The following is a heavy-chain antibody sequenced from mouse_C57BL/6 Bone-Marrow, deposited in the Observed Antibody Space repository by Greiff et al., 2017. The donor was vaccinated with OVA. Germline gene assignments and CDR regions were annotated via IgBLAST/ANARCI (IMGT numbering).Heavy chain of an antibody. D-gene: IGHD1-1*01. CDR1: GYTFTSYG. J-gene: IGHJ2*01. V-gene: IGHV1-81*01. Sequence: QVQLQQSGAELARPGASVKLSCKASGYTFTSYGISWVKQRTGQGLEWIGEIYPRSGNTYYNEKFKGKATLTADKSSSTAYMELRSLTSEDSAVYFCARRNYGRYYFDDWGQGTTLTVSS. CDR3: ARRNYGRYYFDD. CDR2: IYPRSGNT.